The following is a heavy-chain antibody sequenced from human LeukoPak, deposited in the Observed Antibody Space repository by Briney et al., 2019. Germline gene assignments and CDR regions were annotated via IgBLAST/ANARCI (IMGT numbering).Heavy chain of an antibody. CDR2: ISYDGSNK. CDR3: AKDGLATVNLYFQH. J-gene: IGHJ1*01. CDR1: GFTFSSYG. Sequence: PGGSLRLSCAASGFTFSSYGMHWVRQAPGKGLEWVAVISYDGSNKYYADSVKGRFTISRDNSKNTLYLQMNSLRAEDTAVCHCAKDGLATVNLYFQHWGQGTLVTVSS. D-gene: IGHD4-17*01. V-gene: IGHV3-30*18.